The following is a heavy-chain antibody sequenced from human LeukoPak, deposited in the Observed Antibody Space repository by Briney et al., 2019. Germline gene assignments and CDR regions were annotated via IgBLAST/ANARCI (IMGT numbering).Heavy chain of an antibody. V-gene: IGHV3-48*03. CDR2: ISSRGSTK. J-gene: IGHJ4*02. D-gene: IGHD3-22*01. Sequence: PGGSLRLSCAASGFTFSDYEMNWVRQAPGKGLEWVSFISSRGSTKYYADSVRGRFTISRDNAKNSLYLQMNSLRAEDTAVYYCASVNYYYSSGYLPMEYYFDYWGQGTQVTVSS. CDR3: ASVNYYYSSGYLPMEYYFDY. CDR1: GFTFSDYE.